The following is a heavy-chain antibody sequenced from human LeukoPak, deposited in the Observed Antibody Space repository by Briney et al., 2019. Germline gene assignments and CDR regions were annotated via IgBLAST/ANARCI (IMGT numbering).Heavy chain of an antibody. D-gene: IGHD2-2*01. CDR2: ISYDGSNK. Sequence: PGGSLRLSCAASGFTFSSYGMHWVRQAPGKGLEWVAVISYDGSNKYYADSVKGRFTISRDNSKNTLYLQMNSLRAEDTAVYYCAKDAPYQLPDYYYYGMDVWGQGTTVTVSS. V-gene: IGHV3-30*18. J-gene: IGHJ6*02. CDR1: GFTFSSYG. CDR3: AKDAPYQLPDYYYYGMDV.